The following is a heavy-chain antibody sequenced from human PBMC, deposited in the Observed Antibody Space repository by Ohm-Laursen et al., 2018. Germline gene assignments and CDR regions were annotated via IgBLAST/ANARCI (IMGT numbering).Heavy chain of an antibody. V-gene: IGHV3-66*01. CDR1: GFTVSSKY. Sequence: SLRLSCAAPGFTVSSKYMSWVRQAPGKGLEWVSVIYSGGSTYYADSVKGRFTISRDNSKNTLYLQMNSLRAEDTAVYYCARSSMVRGVIRVPYYYGMDVWGQGTTVTVSS. J-gene: IGHJ6*02. CDR3: ARSSMVRGVIRVPYYYGMDV. CDR2: IYSGGST. D-gene: IGHD3-10*01.